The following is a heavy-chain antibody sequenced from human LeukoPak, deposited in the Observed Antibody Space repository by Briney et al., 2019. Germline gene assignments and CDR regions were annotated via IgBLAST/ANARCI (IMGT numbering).Heavy chain of an antibody. J-gene: IGHJ4*02. V-gene: IGHV5-10-1*01. CDR1: GYSFTSYW. D-gene: IGHD4-17*01. CDR3: ARLEKTVTYDLHY. Sequence: GEPLKISCKGSGYSFTSYWISWVRQMPGKGLEWLGRIDPSDSYTNYSPSFQGHVTISADKSISTAYLQWSSLKASDTAMYYCARLEKTVTYDLHYWGQGTLVTVSS. CDR2: IDPSDSYT.